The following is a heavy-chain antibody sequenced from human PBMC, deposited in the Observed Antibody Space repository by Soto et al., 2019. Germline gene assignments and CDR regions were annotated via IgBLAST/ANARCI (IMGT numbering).Heavy chain of an antibody. CDR2: TTSSGGAT. J-gene: IGHJ4*02. CDR3: TKGPSRTYSGSSRYSDS. V-gene: IGHV3-23*01. CDR1: GFTFSDYA. D-gene: IGHD6-6*01. Sequence: EVQLLESGGGLVQPGGCLRLSCAASGFTFSDYAMTWVRQAPGKGLEWVSSTTSSGGATYYADSVKDRFTISRDNSKNTLYLQMNSLRAEDTAVYYCTKGPSRTYSGSSRYSDSWGQGALVTIS.